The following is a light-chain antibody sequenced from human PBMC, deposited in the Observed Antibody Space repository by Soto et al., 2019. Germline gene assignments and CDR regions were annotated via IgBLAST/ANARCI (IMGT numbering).Light chain of an antibody. CDR3: QQYNSYPWT. J-gene: IGKJ1*01. CDR2: NAS. V-gene: IGKV1-5*03. Sequence: DLQMTQSPSTLSGSVGDRVTITCRASQTISSWLAWYQQKPGKAPKLLIYNASSLESGVPSRFSGSGSGTEFTLTISSLQPDDFATYYCQQYNSYPWTFAQGAKEDI. CDR1: QTISSW.